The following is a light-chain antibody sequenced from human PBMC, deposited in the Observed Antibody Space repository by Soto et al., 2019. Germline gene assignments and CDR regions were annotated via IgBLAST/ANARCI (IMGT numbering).Light chain of an antibody. CDR1: QSISSW. V-gene: IGKV1-5*03. Sequence: DIQITQSPSTPSASVGDRVNIPFRASQSISSWVAWYQQKPGKAPKLLIYKASSLESGVPSRFSGSGSGTDFTLTISSLQPEDVATYFCQQSYRTPITFGQGARLEIK. CDR2: KAS. CDR3: QQSYRTPIT. J-gene: IGKJ5*01.